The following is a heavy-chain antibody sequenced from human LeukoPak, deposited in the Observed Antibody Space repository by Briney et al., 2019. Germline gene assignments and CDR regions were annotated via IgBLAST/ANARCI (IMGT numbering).Heavy chain of an antibody. Sequence: GGSLRLSCAASGFNFDDYVMSWVRQAPGKGLEWVSGINWNGGSRGYADSVKGRFTISRDNAKNSLYLQMNSLRAEDTAVYYCARGSGSYGSWYYFDYWGQGTLVTVSS. CDR3: ARGSGSYGSWYYFDY. D-gene: IGHD1-26*01. V-gene: IGHV3-20*04. CDR2: INWNGGSR. CDR1: GFNFDDYV. J-gene: IGHJ4*02.